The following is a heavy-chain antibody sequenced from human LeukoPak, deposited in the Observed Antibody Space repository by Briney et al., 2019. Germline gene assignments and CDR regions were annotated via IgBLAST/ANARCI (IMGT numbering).Heavy chain of an antibody. CDR1: GFTFSSYT. V-gene: IGHV3-7*03. CDR3: ARGGGLDV. J-gene: IGHJ6*02. D-gene: IGHD3-16*01. Sequence: GGSLRLSCAASGFTFSSYTMHWIRQAPGKGLEWVASINHNGNVNYYVDSVKGRFTISRDNAKNSLYLQMSNLRAEDTAVYFCARGGGLDVWGQGATVTVSS. CDR2: INHNGNVN.